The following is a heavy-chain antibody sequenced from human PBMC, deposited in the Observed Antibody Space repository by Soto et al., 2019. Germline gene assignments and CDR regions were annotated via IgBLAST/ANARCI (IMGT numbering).Heavy chain of an antibody. D-gene: IGHD3-10*01. CDR2: ISYDGSNK. CDR3: ARDSVIKVQGGYYYYYGMDV. J-gene: IGHJ6*02. Sequence: PGGSLRLSCAASGFTFSSYAMHWVRQAPGKGLEWVAVISYDGSNKYYADSVKGRFTISRDNSKNTLYLQMNSLRAEDTAVYYCARDSVIKVQGGYYYYYGMDVWGQGTTVTVSS. V-gene: IGHV3-30-3*01. CDR1: GFTFSSYA.